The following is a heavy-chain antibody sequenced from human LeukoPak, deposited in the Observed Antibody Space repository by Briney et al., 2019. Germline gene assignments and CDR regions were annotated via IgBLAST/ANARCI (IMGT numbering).Heavy chain of an antibody. V-gene: IGHV1-69*04. D-gene: IGHD3-16*01. J-gene: IGHJ4*02. CDR1: GGTFSSYA. CDR2: IIPIFGIA. Sequence: SVKVSCKASGGTFSSYAFNWVRQAPGQGLEWMGRIIPIFGIANYAQNFQGRLTITAEKSTSIVYMELNTLRSDDTAVYYCASPSYYFWDYFDLWGREPWSPSPQ. CDR3: ASPSYYFWDYFDL.